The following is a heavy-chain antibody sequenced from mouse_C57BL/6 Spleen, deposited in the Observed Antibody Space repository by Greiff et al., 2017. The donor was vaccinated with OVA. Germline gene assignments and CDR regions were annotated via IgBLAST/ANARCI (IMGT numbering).Heavy chain of an antibody. CDR1: GYSITSGYY. CDR2: ISYDGSN. J-gene: IGHJ4*01. V-gene: IGHV3-6*01. Sequence: DVKLQESGPGLVKPSQSLSLTCSVTGYSITSGYYWNWIRQFPGNKLEWMGYISYDGSNNYNPSLKNRISITRDTSKNQFFLKLNSVTTEDTATYYCARDRRDYAMDYWGQGTSVTVSS. CDR3: ARDRRDYAMDY.